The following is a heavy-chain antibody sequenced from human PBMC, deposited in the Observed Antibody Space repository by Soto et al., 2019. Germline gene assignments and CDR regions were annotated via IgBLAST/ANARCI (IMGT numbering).Heavy chain of an antibody. D-gene: IGHD2-15*01. Sequence: ASVKVSCKASGYSFSSFGISWVRQAPGQGLEWMGWVSVPSGDTGSVQNFQGRVTVTTDTSTSTAYLEVGSLRSDDTAVHSRLPTCPSAGSCYIEYWGAGTLVTVSS. CDR1: GYSFSSFG. CDR3: LPTCPSAGSCYIEY. V-gene: IGHV1-18*01. CDR2: VSVPSGDT. J-gene: IGHJ4*02.